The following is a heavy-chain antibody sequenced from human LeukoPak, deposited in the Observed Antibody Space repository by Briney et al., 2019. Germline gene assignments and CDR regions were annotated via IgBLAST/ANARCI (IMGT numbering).Heavy chain of an antibody. J-gene: IGHJ4*02. CDR1: GASISDYY. CDR2: MYYSGIP. CDR3: ASHHGRGEAFDY. D-gene: IGHD3-10*01. Sequence: SETLSLTCTVSGASISDYYWSWIRQPPGKRLEGIAYMYYSGIPNYSRSLKSRVTMSADKSNNQVSLTLTSVTAADTTVYYCASHHGRGEAFDYWGRGTLVTVSS. V-gene: IGHV4-59*08.